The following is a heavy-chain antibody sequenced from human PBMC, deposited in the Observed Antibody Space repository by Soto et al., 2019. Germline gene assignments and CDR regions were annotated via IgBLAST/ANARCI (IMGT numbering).Heavy chain of an antibody. J-gene: IGHJ6*02. CDR2: ISGSGGST. Sequence: GGSLRLSCASSGFTFSSYAMSWVRQAPGKGLEWVSAISGSGGSTYYADSVKGRFTISRDNSKNTLYLQMNSLRAEDTAVYYCAKDLLRAAAGIPRETYYGMDVWGQGTTVTFSS. D-gene: IGHD6-13*01. V-gene: IGHV3-23*01. CDR1: GFTFSSYA. CDR3: AKDLLRAAAGIPRETYYGMDV.